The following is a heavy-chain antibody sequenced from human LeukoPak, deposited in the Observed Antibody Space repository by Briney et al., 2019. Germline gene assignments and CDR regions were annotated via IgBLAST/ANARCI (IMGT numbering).Heavy chain of an antibody. V-gene: IGHV3-9*01. Sequence: GRSLRLSCAASGFTFDDYAMHWVRQAPGKGLEWVSGISWNSGSIGYADSVKGRFTISRDNAKNSLYLQMNSLRAEDTALYYCAKFSGADAFDIWGQGTMVTVSS. CDR3: AKFSGADAFDI. CDR2: ISWNSGSI. D-gene: IGHD4-17*01. CDR1: GFTFDDYA. J-gene: IGHJ3*02.